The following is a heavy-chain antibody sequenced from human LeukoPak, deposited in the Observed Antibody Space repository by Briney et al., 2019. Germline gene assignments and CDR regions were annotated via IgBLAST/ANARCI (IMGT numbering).Heavy chain of an antibody. CDR2: ISGSGGST. V-gene: IGHV3-23*01. CDR1: GFSISNSA. Sequence: PGGSLPLSCPASGFSISNSAMSWVRQAPGQGLEWVSAISGSGGSTYYADSVKGRFTISRDNSKNALYLQMNSLTAEDTAVYYCAKLTGSSWFYFDYWGQGTLVTVSS. D-gene: IGHD6-13*01. CDR3: AKLTGSSWFYFDY. J-gene: IGHJ4*02.